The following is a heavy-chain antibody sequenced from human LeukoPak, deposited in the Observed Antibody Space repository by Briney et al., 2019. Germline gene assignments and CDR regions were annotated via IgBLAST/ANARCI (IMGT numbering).Heavy chain of an antibody. Sequence: GGSLRLSCAASGFTVSSNYMNWVRQAPGKGLEWVSVIFTGSSSYYADSVKGRFTISRDNSKNKLYLQMNSLRAEDTAVYFCARYYDSSGYYPGAFDIWGQGTMVTVSS. CDR2: IFTGSSS. CDR3: ARYYDSSGYYPGAFDI. D-gene: IGHD3-22*01. CDR1: GFTVSSNY. V-gene: IGHV3-66*01. J-gene: IGHJ3*02.